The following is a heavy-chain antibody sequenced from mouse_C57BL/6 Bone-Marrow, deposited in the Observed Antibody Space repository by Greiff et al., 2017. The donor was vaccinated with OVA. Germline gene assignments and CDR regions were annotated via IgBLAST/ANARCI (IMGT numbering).Heavy chain of an antibody. CDR3: ARHQGYYFDY. CDR1: GFTFSDYG. Sequence: EVKLVESGGGLVQPGGSLKLSCAASGFTFSDYGMAWVRQAPRKGPEWVAFISNLAYSIYYADTVTGRSTISRENAKNTLYLEMSSLRSEDTAMYYCARHQGYYFDYWGQGTTLTVSS. J-gene: IGHJ2*01. CDR2: ISNLAYSI. V-gene: IGHV5-15*01. D-gene: IGHD3-2*02.